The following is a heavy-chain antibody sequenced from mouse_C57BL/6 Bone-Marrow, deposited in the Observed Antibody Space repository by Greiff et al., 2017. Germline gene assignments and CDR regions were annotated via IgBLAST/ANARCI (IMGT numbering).Heavy chain of an antibody. V-gene: IGHV1-15*01. Sequence: VQLQQSGAELVRPGASVTLSCKASGYTFTDYEMHWVKQTPVHGLEWIGAIDPETGGTAYNQKFKGTAILTADKASSTAYMELRSLTSEDSAVYYCTPLYEYDGAWFAYWGQGTLVTVSA. J-gene: IGHJ3*01. D-gene: IGHD2-4*01. CDR2: IDPETGGT. CDR1: GYTFTDYE. CDR3: TPLYEYDGAWFAY.